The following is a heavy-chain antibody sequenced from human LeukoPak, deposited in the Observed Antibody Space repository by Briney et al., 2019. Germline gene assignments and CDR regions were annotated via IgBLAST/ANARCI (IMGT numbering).Heavy chain of an antibody. D-gene: IGHD2-15*01. CDR3: ARVRLLLTY. V-gene: IGHV4-34*01. CDR1: GGSFSGYY. Sequence: SQTLSLTCALYGGSFSGYYWSWIRQPPGKGLEWIGEINHSGSTNYNPSLKSRVTISVDTSKNQFSLKLSSVTAADTAVYYCARVRLLLTYWGPGTLVTVSS. J-gene: IGHJ4*02. CDR2: INHSGST.